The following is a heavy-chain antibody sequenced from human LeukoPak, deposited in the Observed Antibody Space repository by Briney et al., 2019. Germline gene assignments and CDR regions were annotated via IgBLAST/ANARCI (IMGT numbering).Heavy chain of an antibody. CDR3: AREDGSGGPFDY. V-gene: IGHV3-66*01. J-gene: IGHJ4*02. D-gene: IGHD6-19*01. CDR1: GFTFSTYA. CDR2: ISSGGRT. Sequence: GGSLRLSCGASGFTFSTYAMSWVRQAPGKGLEWVSVISSGGRTDYADSVKGRFTISRDNSKNTLFLQMNSLRAEDTAVYYCAREDGSGGPFDYWGQGTLVTVSS.